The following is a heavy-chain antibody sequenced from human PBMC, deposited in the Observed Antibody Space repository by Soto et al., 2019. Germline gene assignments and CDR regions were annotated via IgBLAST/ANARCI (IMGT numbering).Heavy chain of an antibody. CDR2: IIGSGTNT. CDR1: GFPLNTFP. D-gene: IGHD2-2*01. V-gene: IGHV3-23*01. CDR3: AKLGSSTWSPHYYFDY. Sequence: ELQLLESGGALVQPGGSRRLSCEASGFPLNTFPMAWVRQAPGRGLEWVSAIIGSGTNTYYANSVKGRFTISRDNSKNTLYLQMSSLRAEDTAVYYCAKLGSSTWSPHYYFDYWGQGTLVTVSS. J-gene: IGHJ4*02.